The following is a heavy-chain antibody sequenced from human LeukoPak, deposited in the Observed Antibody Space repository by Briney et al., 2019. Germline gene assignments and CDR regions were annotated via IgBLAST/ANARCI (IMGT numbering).Heavy chain of an antibody. D-gene: IGHD5-24*01. J-gene: IGHJ4*02. CDR2: ISSSSYI. CDR1: GFTFSSYS. V-gene: IGHV3-21*01. CDR3: ASTVEMATRGPFDY. Sequence: GGSLRLPCAPSGFTFSSYSMNWVRQAPGKGLEWVSSISSSSYIYYAGSVKGRFTISRDNAKNSLYLQMNSLRAEDTAVYYCASTVEMATRGPFDYWGQGTLVTVSS.